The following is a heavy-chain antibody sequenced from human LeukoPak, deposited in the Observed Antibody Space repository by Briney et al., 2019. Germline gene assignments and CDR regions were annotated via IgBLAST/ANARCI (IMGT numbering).Heavy chain of an antibody. CDR2: INSDGSST. CDR1: GFTFSSYG. Sequence: GGSLRLSCAASGFTFSSYGMNWVRQAPGKGLEWVSRINSDGSSTCYADSVRGRFTISRDNAKNTLYLQMNSLRAEDTAVYYCARVKNSAYEPWGQGTLVTVSS. CDR3: ARVKNSAYEP. D-gene: IGHD5-12*01. J-gene: IGHJ5*02. V-gene: IGHV3-74*01.